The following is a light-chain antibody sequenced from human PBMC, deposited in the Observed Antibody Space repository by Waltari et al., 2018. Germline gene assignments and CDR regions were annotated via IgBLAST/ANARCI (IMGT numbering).Light chain of an antibody. Sequence: DIQMTQSPSTLSASVGDRVTITCRASQSIRDGLAWYQQKPGKAPKHLIYKASSLEGGGPSRFSGRGSGTEFTLTISSLQPDDFATYYCQQSYSYWTFGQGTKVEIK. J-gene: IGKJ1*01. CDR1: QSIRDG. CDR2: KAS. V-gene: IGKV1-5*03. CDR3: QQSYSYWT.